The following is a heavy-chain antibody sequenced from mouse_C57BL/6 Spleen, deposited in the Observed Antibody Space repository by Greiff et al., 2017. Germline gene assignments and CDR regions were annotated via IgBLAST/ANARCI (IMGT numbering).Heavy chain of an antibody. CDR3: ARSTMVTLDY. Sequence: VQLQQPGAELVRPGSSVKLSCKASGYTFTSYWMHWVKQRPIQGLEWIGNIDPSDSETHYNQKFKDKATLTVDKSSSTAYMQLSSLTSEDSAVYYCARSTMVTLDYWGQGTTLTVSS. J-gene: IGHJ2*01. CDR2: IDPSDSET. D-gene: IGHD2-2*01. CDR1: GYTFTSYW. V-gene: IGHV1-52*01.